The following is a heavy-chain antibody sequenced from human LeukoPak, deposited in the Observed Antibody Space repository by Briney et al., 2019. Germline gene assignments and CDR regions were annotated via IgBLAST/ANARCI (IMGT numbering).Heavy chain of an antibody. CDR1: GSTFSSYS. D-gene: IGHD3-10*01. CDR2: ISSSSSYI. J-gene: IGHJ4*02. CDR3: ARDPGGSGSYYNPEGG. Sequence: GGSLTLSCAVSGSTFSSYSMNWVRQAPGKGLEWVSPISSSSSYIYYGDSVKGRFTISRDNAKNSLYLQMNSLRAEDTAVYYCARDPGGSGSYYNPEGGWGQRTLVTVSS. V-gene: IGHV3-21*01.